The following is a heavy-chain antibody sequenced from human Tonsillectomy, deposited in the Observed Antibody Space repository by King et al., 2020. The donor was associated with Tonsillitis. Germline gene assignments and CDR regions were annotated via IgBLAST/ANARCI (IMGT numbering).Heavy chain of an antibody. D-gene: IGHD6-13*01. CDR2: INPSGGSA. CDR1: GYTFTSYY. V-gene: IGHV1-46*01. J-gene: IGHJ6*03. CDR3: ARAIPYSRDYYYYMDV. Sequence: VQLVQSGAEVKKPGASVKVSCKASGYTFTSYYMHWVRQAPGQGLEWMGIINPSGGSASYAQKFQGRGTMTRETSTSTVYMELSSLRSEDTAVYYCARAIPYSRDYYYYMDVWGKGTTVTVSS.